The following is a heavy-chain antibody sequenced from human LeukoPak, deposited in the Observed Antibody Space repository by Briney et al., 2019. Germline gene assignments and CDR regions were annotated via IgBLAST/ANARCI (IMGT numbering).Heavy chain of an antibody. Sequence: PSETLSLTCTVSGGSISSGGYYWSWIRQHPGKGLEWIGYIYYSGSTYYNPSLKSRVTISVDTSKNQFSLKLSSVTAADTAVYYCARGQSGSYRWLDYWGQGTLVTVSS. J-gene: IGHJ4*02. CDR1: GGSISSGGYY. CDR2: IYYSGST. CDR3: ARGQSGSYRWLDY. V-gene: IGHV4-31*03. D-gene: IGHD1-26*01.